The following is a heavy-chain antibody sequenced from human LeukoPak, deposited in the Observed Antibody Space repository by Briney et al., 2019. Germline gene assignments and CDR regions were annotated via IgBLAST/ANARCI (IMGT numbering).Heavy chain of an antibody. CDR2: IYYGGST. V-gene: IGHV4-59*01. CDR3: ASLQSYYDSSGYYDYSDC. Sequence: SGTLSLTCAGPGVSISRYCWGWVRQTPGKGLEWIGYIYYGGSTNYNPSLTSRVTISVDKSKTQFSLKLNSVTAADTAVYYCASLQSYYDSSGYYDYSDCWGQGTLVTVSS. D-gene: IGHD3-22*01. J-gene: IGHJ4*02. CDR1: GVSISRYC.